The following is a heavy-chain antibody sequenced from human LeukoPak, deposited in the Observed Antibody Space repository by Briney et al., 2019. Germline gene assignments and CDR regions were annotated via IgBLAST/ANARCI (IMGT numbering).Heavy chain of an antibody. CDR3: ARGQESYYYYYGMDV. Sequence: GGSLRLSCAASGFTFSSYSMNWVRQAPGKGPEWVSYISSSSSTIYYADSVKGRFTISRDNAKNSLYLQMNSLRDEDTAVYYCARGQESYYYYYGMDVWGQGTTVTVSS. D-gene: IGHD3-10*01. V-gene: IGHV3-48*02. CDR1: GFTFSSYS. J-gene: IGHJ6*02. CDR2: ISSSSSTI.